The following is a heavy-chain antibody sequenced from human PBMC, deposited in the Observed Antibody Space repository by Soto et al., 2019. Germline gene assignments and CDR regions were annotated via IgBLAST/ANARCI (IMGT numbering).Heavy chain of an antibody. CDR1: GGSISSGDYN. J-gene: IGHJ6*02. D-gene: IGHD4-4*01. Sequence: SETLSLTCTVSGGSISSGDYNWSWIRQPPGKGLEWIGYIYYSGSTYYNPSLKSRVTISVDTSKNQFSLKLSSVTAADTAVYYCARDDYSNYVGYYGMDVWGQGTTVTVSS. CDR2: IYYSGST. CDR3: ARDDYSNYVGYYGMDV. V-gene: IGHV4-30-4*01.